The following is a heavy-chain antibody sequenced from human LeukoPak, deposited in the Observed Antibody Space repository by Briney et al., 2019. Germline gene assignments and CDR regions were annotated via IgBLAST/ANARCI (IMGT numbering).Heavy chain of an antibody. Sequence: SVKVSCKASGGTFSSYAISWVRQAPGQGLEWMGGIIPIFGTANYAQKFQGRVTITTDESTSTAYMELSSLRSGDTAVYYCARVVRYSYYYYYMDVWGKGTTVTVSS. V-gene: IGHV1-69*05. D-gene: IGHD1-26*01. CDR1: GGTFSSYA. CDR2: IIPIFGTA. J-gene: IGHJ6*03. CDR3: ARVVRYSYYYYYMDV.